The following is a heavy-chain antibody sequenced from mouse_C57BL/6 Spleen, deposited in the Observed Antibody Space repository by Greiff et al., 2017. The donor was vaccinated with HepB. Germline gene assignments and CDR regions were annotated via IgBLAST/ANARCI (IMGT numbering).Heavy chain of an antibody. Sequence: VKLQESGAELVKPGASVKMSCKASGYTFTSYWITWVKQRPGQGLEWIGDIYPGSGSTNYNEKFKSKATLTVDTSSSTAYMQLSSLTSEDSAVYYCAREGNGAWFAYWGQGTLVTVSA. CDR3: AREGNGAWFAY. CDR2: IYPGSGST. CDR1: GYTFTSYW. J-gene: IGHJ3*01. V-gene: IGHV1-55*01.